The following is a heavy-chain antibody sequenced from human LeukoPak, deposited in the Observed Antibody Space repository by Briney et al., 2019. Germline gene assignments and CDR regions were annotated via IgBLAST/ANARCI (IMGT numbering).Heavy chain of an antibody. D-gene: IGHD3-22*01. CDR1: GGSISSYY. J-gene: IGHJ3*02. Sequence: PSETLSLTCTVSGGSISSYYWSWIRQPPGKGLEWIGYIYTSGSTNYNPSLKSRVTMSVDTSKNQFSLKLSSVTAADTAVYYCARVSYDSSGYYYSYAFDIWGQGTMVTVSS. CDR2: IYTSGST. V-gene: IGHV4-4*08. CDR3: ARVSYDSSGYYYSYAFDI.